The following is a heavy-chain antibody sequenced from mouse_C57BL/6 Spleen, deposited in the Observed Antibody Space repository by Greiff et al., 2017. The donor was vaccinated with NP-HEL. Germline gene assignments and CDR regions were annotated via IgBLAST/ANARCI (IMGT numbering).Heavy chain of an antibody. J-gene: IGHJ3*01. D-gene: IGHD2-2*01. V-gene: IGHV14-4*01. CDR1: GFNIKDDY. CDR3: TGYGYDEAY. CDR2: IDPENGDP. Sequence: VQLQQSGAELVRPGASVKLSCTASGFNIKDDYMHWVKQRPEQGLEWIGWIDPENGDPEYASKFQGKATITADTSSNTAYLQLSSLTSEDTAVYYCTGYGYDEAYWGQGTLVTVSA.